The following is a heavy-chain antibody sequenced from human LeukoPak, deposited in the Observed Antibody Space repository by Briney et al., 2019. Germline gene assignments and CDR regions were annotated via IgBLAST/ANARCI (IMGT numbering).Heavy chain of an antibody. CDR2: INWNGGRT. CDR3: ARAVSSSGLGAFDI. Sequence: GGSLRLSCAASGFTFDDYGMSWVRQAPGKGLEWVSGINWNGGRTGYADSVKGRFTISRDNAKNSLYLQMNSLRAEDTALYLCARAVSSSGLGAFDIWGQGTMVTVSS. V-gene: IGHV3-20*01. D-gene: IGHD6-6*01. CDR1: GFTFDDYG. J-gene: IGHJ3*02.